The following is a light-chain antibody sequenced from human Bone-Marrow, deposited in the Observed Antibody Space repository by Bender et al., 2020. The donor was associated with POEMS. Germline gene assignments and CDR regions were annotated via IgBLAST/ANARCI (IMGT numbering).Light chain of an antibody. V-gene: IGLV1-44*01. CDR2: NNS. CDR3: ATWDDSLNGWV. CDR1: SSKFGSYP. Sequence: QSVLTQPPSASGTLGQRVTISCSGSSSKFGSYPVNWYQQLPGAAPKLVIFNNSQRPSGVPDRFSGSNSGTSASLAISGLLSDDEADFYCATWDDSLNGWVFGGGTKLTVL. J-gene: IGLJ3*02.